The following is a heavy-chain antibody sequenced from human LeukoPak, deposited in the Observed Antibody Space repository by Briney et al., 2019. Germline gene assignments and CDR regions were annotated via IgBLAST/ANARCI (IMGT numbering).Heavy chain of an antibody. CDR1: GFTFTSDA. J-gene: IGHJ4*02. Sequence: PGGSLRLSCVASGFTFTSDAMNWVRQAPGKGLEWVSSTVSRGTTQYADSVKGRFTVSRDTSKNTLYLQMNSLRAEDTAVFYCAKAPLGSYNSWTGFYPGSDSWGQGTLVAVSS. CDR3: AKAPLGSYNSWTGFYPGSDS. V-gene: IGHV3-23*01. CDR2: TVSRGTT. D-gene: IGHD3/OR15-3a*01.